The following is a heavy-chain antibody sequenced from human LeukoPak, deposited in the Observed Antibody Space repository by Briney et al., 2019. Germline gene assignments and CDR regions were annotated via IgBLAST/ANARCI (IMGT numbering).Heavy chain of an antibody. V-gene: IGHV1-69*13. Sequence: ASVTVSFTASGGTFSIYAISWVRQAPGQGLEWMGGIIPIFGTANYAQKFQGRVTITADESTSTAYMELSSLRSEDTAVYYCASSYDSSGSDAFDIWGQGTMVTVSS. D-gene: IGHD3-22*01. CDR3: ASSYDSSGSDAFDI. J-gene: IGHJ3*02. CDR1: GGTFSIYA. CDR2: IIPIFGTA.